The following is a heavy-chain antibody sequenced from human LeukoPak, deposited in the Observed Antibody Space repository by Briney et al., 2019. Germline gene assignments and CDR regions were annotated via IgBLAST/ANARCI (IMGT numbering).Heavy chain of an antibody. Sequence: AAVKVSCTASGYTFTVYYMHWVRQAPGQGLGWMGWINPNSGGTNNSQKFQGRVTITTDTTISTAYMELSRLRTDDTAVYYCARWRREDTENHQWVPFDYWGQGNLVTVSS. CDR1: GYTFTVYY. D-gene: IGHD1-14*01. J-gene: IGHJ4*02. CDR2: INPNSGGT. V-gene: IGHV1-2*02. CDR3: ARWRREDTENHQWVPFDY.